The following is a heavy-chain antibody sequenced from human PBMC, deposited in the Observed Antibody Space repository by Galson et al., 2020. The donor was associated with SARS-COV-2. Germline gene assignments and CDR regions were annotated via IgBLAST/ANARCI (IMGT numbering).Heavy chain of an antibody. J-gene: IGHJ4*02. Sequence: GQSLKISCAASGLRFSNSWMSCVRRAPGKGLEWVANINGDSSLNTYMDSVKGRFTISRDNADNSVYLQMNNLRVEDTAVYYCGGGSGWLCDYWGQGILVIVSS. V-gene: IGHV3-7*04. CDR1: GLRFSNSW. CDR3: GGGSGWLCDY. D-gene: IGHD6-19*01. CDR2: INGDSSLN.